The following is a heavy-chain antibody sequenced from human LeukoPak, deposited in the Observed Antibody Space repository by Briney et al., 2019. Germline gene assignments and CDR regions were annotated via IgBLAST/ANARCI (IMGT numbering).Heavy chain of an antibody. V-gene: IGHV3-30*04. CDR1: GFTFSSYA. D-gene: IGHD4-17*01. J-gene: IGHJ3*02. Sequence: GGSLRLSCAASGFTFSSYAMRWVRQAPGKGLEWVAVISYDGSNKYYADSVKGRFTISRDNSKNPLYLQMNSLRAEDTAVYYCARDRLYGDYGGYAFDIWGQGTMVTVSS. CDR3: ARDRLYGDYGGYAFDI. CDR2: ISYDGSNK.